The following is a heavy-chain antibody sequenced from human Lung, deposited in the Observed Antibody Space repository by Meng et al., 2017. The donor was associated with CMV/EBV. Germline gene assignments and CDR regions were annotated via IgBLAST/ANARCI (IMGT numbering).Heavy chain of an antibody. J-gene: IGHJ4*02. V-gene: IGHV3-23*01. Sequence: AASGFTFNNYAMTWVRQATGKGLEWVSTALGTGPTYYADYVKGRFTISRDDSRNTLFLQLNSLRDEDTAVFYCARGDSSTTWLVFDYWGLGTLVTVSS. CDR1: GFTFNNYA. D-gene: IGHD6-13*01. CDR3: ARGDSSTTWLVFDY. CDR2: ALGTGPT.